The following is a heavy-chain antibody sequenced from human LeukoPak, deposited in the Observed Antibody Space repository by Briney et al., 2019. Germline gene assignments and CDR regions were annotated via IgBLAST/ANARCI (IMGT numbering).Heavy chain of an antibody. CDR2: IYYSGST. J-gene: IGHJ4*02. CDR3: AGLMRYTIDY. Sequence: SETLSLTCTVSGGSISSSSYYWGWIRQPPGKGLEWIGSIYYSGSTYYNPSLKSRVTISVDTSKNQFSLKLSSVTAADTAVYYCAGLMRYTIDYWGQGTLVTVSS. V-gene: IGHV4-39*01. CDR1: GGSISSSSYY. D-gene: IGHD1-14*01.